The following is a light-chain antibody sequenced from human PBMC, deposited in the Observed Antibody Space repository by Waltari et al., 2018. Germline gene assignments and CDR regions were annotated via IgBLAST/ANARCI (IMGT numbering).Light chain of an antibody. Sequence: DIQMTQSPSPPSAYVGDRVTITCRASQSMSSYLNWYQQKPGKAPKLLIYAASSLQSGVPSRFSGSGSGTDFTLTISSLQPEDFATYYCQQSYSTPLYTFGQGTKLEIK. CDR2: AAS. J-gene: IGKJ2*01. CDR1: QSMSSY. V-gene: IGKV1-39*01. CDR3: QQSYSTPLYT.